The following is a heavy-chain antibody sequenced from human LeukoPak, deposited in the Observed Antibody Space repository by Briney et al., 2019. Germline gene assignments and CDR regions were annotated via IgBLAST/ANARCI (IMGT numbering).Heavy chain of an antibody. CDR3: ARDDRSKFGVVIIPYYYYMDV. CDR1: GFTFSSYG. V-gene: IGHV3-30*03. CDR2: ISYDGSNK. Sequence: GGSLRLSCAASGFTFSSYGMHWVRQAPGKGLEWVAVISYDGSNKYYADSVKGRFTISRDNSKNTLYLQMNSLRAEDTAVYYCARDDRSKFGVVIIPYYYYMDVWGKGTTVTVSS. D-gene: IGHD3-3*01. J-gene: IGHJ6*03.